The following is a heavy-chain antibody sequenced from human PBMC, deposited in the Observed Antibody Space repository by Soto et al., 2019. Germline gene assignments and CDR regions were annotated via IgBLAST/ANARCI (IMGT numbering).Heavy chain of an antibody. CDR2: ISYSGNNK. D-gene: IGHD3-22*01. CDR3: ARTPETSGYYYYFDS. CDR1: GFTFSYYA. J-gene: IGHJ4*02. Sequence: QVQLVESGGGVVQPGRSLRLSCAASGFTFSYYAMHWVRQAPGKGLEWVALISYSGNNKYYADSVKGRFTISRDNSENTLYLQMNSLGPEDTAIYYCARTPETSGYYYYFDSWGQGTLITGSS. V-gene: IGHV3-30-3*01.